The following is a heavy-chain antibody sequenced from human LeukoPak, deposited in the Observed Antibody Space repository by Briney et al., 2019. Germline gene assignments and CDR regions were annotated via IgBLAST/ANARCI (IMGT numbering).Heavy chain of an antibody. CDR2: ISGSGGST. CDR3: AEDSYDFWSGKRASAPDY. D-gene: IGHD3-3*01. Sequence: GGSLRLSCAASGFTFSSYAMSWVRQAPGKGLEWDSAISGSGGSTYYADSVKGRITISRDNSKNTLYLQMNSLGAEDTAVYYCAEDSYDFWSGKRASAPDYWGQGTLVTVSS. CDR1: GFTFSSYA. V-gene: IGHV3-23*01. J-gene: IGHJ4*02.